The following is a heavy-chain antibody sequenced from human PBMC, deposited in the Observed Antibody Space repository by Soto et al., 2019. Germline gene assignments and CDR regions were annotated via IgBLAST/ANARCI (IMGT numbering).Heavy chain of an antibody. V-gene: IGHV4-39*01. CDR3: ARQGSY. Sequence: ETLSLTCNVSGVSIIDTSYYWGWIRQPPGKGLEWIGTIYFNGNTFYNPSLKSRLTISVDTSKNQISLRLTSVTAADTAVYYCARQGSYWGHGTLVTVSS. CDR2: IYFNGNT. J-gene: IGHJ4*01. CDR1: GVSIIDTSYY.